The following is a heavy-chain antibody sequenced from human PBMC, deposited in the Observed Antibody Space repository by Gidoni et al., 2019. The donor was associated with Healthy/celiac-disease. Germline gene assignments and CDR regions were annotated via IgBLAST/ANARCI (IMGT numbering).Heavy chain of an antibody. D-gene: IGHD2-2*01. CDR1: GYSFTSYW. CDR3: ARRDPLYQLLPDY. Sequence: EVQLVPSGAEVKKPGASLKIYCECSGYSFTSYWIGWVRQMPGKGLEWMGIIYPGDSDTRYSPAFQGQVTISADKSISTAYLQWSSLKASDTAMYYCARRDPLYQLLPDYWGQGTLVTVSS. CDR2: IYPGDSDT. V-gene: IGHV5-51*01. J-gene: IGHJ4*02.